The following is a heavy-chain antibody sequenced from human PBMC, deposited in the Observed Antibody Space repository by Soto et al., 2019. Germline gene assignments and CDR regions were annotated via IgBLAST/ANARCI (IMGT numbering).Heavy chain of an antibody. CDR3: ARRNLFDY. Sequence: EMQRVESGGGLVQPGGSLRLSCAASGFTFSDYWMSWVRQAPGKGLECVASIKYDGSAKYYVDSVKGRFTISRDNAKNSFYLQMNSLRVEDTAVYYCARRNLFDYWGQGTLVTVSS. J-gene: IGHJ4*02. D-gene: IGHD1-1*01. CDR2: IKYDGSAK. V-gene: IGHV3-7*01. CDR1: GFTFSDYW.